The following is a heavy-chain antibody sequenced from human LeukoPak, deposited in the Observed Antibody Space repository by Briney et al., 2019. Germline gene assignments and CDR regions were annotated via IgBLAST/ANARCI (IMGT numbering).Heavy chain of an antibody. CDR3: ARVYLERLTAGYFDH. V-gene: IGHV3-30*04. Sequence: GGSLRLSCAASGFTFSTYAMNWVRQAPGKGLEWVAVISDDGRHNYYADSVRGRFTISRDNSKSTLYLQMNSLRDDDSAAYFCARVYLERLTAGYFDHWGQGTQVTVSP. D-gene: IGHD2-8*01. CDR1: GFTFSTYA. J-gene: IGHJ4*02. CDR2: ISDDGRHN.